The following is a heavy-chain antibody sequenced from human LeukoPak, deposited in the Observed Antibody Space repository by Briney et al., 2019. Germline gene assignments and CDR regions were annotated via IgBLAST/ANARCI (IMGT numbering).Heavy chain of an antibody. CDR2: IYTTGST. CDR1: DDSINDYY. CDR3: ARGGEWSYDY. Sequence: PSETLSLTCTVSDDSINDYYWSWIRQPAGKGLEWIGRIYTTGSTNYNPSLKSRVTMSIDMSKNQFSLNLSSVTAADTAEYYSARGGEWSYDYWGQGTLVTVSS. V-gene: IGHV4-4*07. J-gene: IGHJ4*02. D-gene: IGHD3-3*01.